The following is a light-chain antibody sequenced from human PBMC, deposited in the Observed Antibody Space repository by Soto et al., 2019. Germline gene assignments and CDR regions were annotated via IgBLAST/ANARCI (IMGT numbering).Light chain of an antibody. Sequence: DIPMTQSPSSLSASVGDRVTITCRASQDINIHLAWFQQKPGKAPKSLIYAASRLQSGVPSKFSGSGSGTDFTLTISSLQPEDFATYSCLQYATFPYTFGQGTKLEIK. CDR2: AAS. J-gene: IGKJ2*01. V-gene: IGKV1-16*02. CDR3: LQYATFPYT. CDR1: QDINIH.